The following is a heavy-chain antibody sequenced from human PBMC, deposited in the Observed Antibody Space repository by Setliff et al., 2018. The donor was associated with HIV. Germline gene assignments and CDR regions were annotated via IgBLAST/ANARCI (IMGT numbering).Heavy chain of an antibody. CDR3: ARSLTKQLVLGTSREYYFDS. J-gene: IGHJ4*02. CDR2: ITYSGSA. D-gene: IGHD6-13*01. V-gene: IGHV4-61*08. CDR1: GGSISSDDYY. Sequence: PSETLSLTCTVSGGSISSDDYYWNWIRQPPGKGLEWIGYITYSGSAYYSPSLKSRVSISLDPSTKQVSLRLRSVTAADTAVYYCARSLTKQLVLGTSREYYFDSWGLGALVTVSS.